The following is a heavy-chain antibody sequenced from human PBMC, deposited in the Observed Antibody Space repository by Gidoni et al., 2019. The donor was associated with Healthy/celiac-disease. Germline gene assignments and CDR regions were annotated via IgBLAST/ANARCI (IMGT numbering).Heavy chain of an antibody. D-gene: IGHD2-15*01. CDR3: TRDCLSVVGYCSGGSCYSECHWFDP. V-gene: IGHV3-49*03. J-gene: IGHJ5*02. CDR1: GFTFGDYA. CDR2: IRSKAYGGTT. Sequence: EVQLVESGGGLVQPGRSLRLSCTASGFTFGDYAMSWFRQAPGKGLEWVGFIRSKAYGGTTEYAASVKGRFTISRDDSKSIAYLQMNSLKTEDTAVYYCTRDCLSVVGYCSGGSCYSECHWFDPWGQGTLVTVSS.